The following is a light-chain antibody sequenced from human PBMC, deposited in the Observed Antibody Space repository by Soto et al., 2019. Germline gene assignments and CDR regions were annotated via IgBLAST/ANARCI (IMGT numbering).Light chain of an antibody. CDR1: QSVSSY. V-gene: IGKV3-11*01. J-gene: IGKJ4*01. CDR2: AAS. CDR3: QHRSNWLT. Sequence: EIVWTQSPATLSLSPGERATLSCRASQSVSSYLAWYQQKPGQAPRLLIYAASNRATGIPDRFSGSGSGTDFTLTISSRDPEDLAVYYCQHRSNWLTFGGGTKVEIK.